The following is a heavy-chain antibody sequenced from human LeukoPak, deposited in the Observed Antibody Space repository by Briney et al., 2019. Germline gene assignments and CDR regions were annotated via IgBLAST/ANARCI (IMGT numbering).Heavy chain of an antibody. Sequence: ASVKVSCKASGYTFTSYGISWVQQAPGKGLEWMGRVDPEDGETIYAEKFQGRVTITADTSTDTAYMELSSLRSEDTAVYYCATLFFLGGYSSSAHDYWGQGTLVTVSS. V-gene: IGHV1-69-2*01. D-gene: IGHD6-13*01. CDR1: GYTFTSYG. J-gene: IGHJ4*02. CDR3: ATLFFLGGYSSSAHDY. CDR2: VDPEDGET.